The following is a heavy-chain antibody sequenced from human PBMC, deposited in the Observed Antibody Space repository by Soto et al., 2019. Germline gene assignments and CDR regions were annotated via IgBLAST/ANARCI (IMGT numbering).Heavy chain of an antibody. CDR1: GFTFSNAW. V-gene: IGHV3-15*01. Sequence: EVQLVESGGGLVKPGGSLRLSCAASGFTFSNAWMSWVRQAPGKGLEWVGRIKSKTDGGTSDYAAPVTGSITISRDDSKNTLYQQMNSLITEHTAVYYCTTSDYDSRRGAGDSWGQGTLVTVSS. D-gene: IGHD3-22*01. CDR3: TTSDYDSRRGAGDS. J-gene: IGHJ4*02. CDR2: IKSKTDGGTS.